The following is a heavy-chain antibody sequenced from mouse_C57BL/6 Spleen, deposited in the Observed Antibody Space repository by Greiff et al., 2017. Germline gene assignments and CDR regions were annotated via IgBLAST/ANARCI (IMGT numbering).Heavy chain of an antibody. CDR3: ARRDGSSPLYAMDY. CDR1: GFSLTSYG. J-gene: IGHJ4*01. V-gene: IGHV2-6*01. CDR2: IWGVGST. Sequence: VKLQESGPGLVAPSQSLSITCTVSGFSLTSYGVDWVRQSPGKGLEWLGVIWGVGSTTYNSALKSSLSISKDNSKSQVFLKMNSLQTDDTAMYDCARRDGSSPLYAMDYWGQGTSVTVSS. D-gene: IGHD1-1*01.